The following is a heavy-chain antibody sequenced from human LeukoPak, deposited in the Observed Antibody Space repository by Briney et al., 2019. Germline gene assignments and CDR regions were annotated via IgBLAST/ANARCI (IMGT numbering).Heavy chain of an antibody. J-gene: IGHJ5*02. CDR3: ASTRGPRGWFDP. CDR1: GYTFASYY. Sequence: ASVKVSCKASGYTFASYYMHWVRQAPGQGLEWMGIINPSGGSTSYAQKFQGRVTMTRDTSTSTVYMELSSLRSEDTAVYYCASTRGPRGWFDPWGQGTLVTVSS. CDR2: INPSGGST. V-gene: IGHV1-46*01. D-gene: IGHD3-10*01.